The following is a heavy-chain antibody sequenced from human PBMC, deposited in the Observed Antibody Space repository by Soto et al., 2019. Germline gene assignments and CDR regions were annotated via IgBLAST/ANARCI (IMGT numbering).Heavy chain of an antibody. Sequence: PGGSLRLSCAASGFTFSSYGMHWVRQAPGKGLEWVAVIWYDGSNKYYADSVKGRFTISRDNSKNTLYLQMNSLRAEDTAVYYCARDNYDFWSGILGSFDPWGQGTLVTVSS. J-gene: IGHJ5*02. CDR3: ARDNYDFWSGILGSFDP. CDR2: IWYDGSNK. D-gene: IGHD3-3*01. V-gene: IGHV3-33*01. CDR1: GFTFSSYG.